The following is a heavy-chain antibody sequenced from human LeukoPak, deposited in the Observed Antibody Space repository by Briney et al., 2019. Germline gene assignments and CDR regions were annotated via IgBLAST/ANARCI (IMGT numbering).Heavy chain of an antibody. CDR1: GGSISSYY. CDR2: IYYSGST. Sequence: SATLSLTCTVSGGSISSYYWSWIRQPPGKGLEWIGYIYYSGSTNYNPSLKSRVTISVDTSKNQFSLKLSSVTAADTAVYYCARASYSYDINGWVPFDYWGQGTLVTVSS. J-gene: IGHJ4*02. D-gene: IGHD3-22*01. V-gene: IGHV4-59*01. CDR3: ARASYSYDINGWVPFDY.